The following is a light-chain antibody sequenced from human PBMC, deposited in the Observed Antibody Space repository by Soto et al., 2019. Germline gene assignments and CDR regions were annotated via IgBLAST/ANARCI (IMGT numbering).Light chain of an antibody. V-gene: IGLV2-14*01. CDR1: SGDVGGYNY. Sequence: QSALTQPVSVSGSPGQSVTISCAGTSGDVGGYNYVSWYQQHPGKAPKLMIHAVTNRPSGVSNRFSGSKSGNTASLTISSLQAEDEADYYCCSYTGASTYVFGTGTKVTVL. J-gene: IGLJ1*01. CDR3: CSYTGASTYV. CDR2: AVT.